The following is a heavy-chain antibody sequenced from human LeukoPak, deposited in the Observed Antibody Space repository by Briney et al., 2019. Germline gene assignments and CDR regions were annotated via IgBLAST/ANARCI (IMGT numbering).Heavy chain of an antibody. CDR3: AKYSHTSGWYEDY. D-gene: IGHD6-19*01. V-gene: IGHV3-53*01. CDR2: IYSGGST. J-gene: IGHJ4*02. CDR1: GFTVSSNY. Sequence: PGGSLRLSCAASGFTVSSNYMSWVRQAPGKGLEWVSVIYSGGSTYYADSVKGRFTISRDNSKNTLYLQMSSLRAEDTAVYYCAKYSHTSGWYEDYWGQGTLVTVSS.